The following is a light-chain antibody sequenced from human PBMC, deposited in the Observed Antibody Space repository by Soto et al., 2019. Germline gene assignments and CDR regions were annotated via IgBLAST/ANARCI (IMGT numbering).Light chain of an antibody. V-gene: IGLV2-14*01. CDR3: SSYTSSSTLPWV. CDR2: DVS. CDR1: SSDVGGYDY. J-gene: IGLJ3*02. Sequence: QSALTQPASVSGSPGQSITISCTGTSSDVGGYDYVSWYQQHPGKAPQLMIYDVSNRPSGVSNRFSGSKSGNTASLTISGRQAEDESDYYCSSYTSSSTLPWVFGGGTKVTVL.